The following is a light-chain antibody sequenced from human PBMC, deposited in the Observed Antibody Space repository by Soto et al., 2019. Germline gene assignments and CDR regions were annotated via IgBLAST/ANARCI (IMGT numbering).Light chain of an antibody. J-gene: IGKJ1*01. V-gene: IGKV1-33*01. CDR2: DAS. CDR1: QDISSY. CDR3: QQYKSYPWT. Sequence: IPMSQCPSYLYESVGERVTITCQASQDISSYLNWYQQKPGKAPKLLIYDASNLETGVPSRFSGSGSGIEFTLTITSLQPDDFATYYCQQYKSYPWTFGQGTKVDIK.